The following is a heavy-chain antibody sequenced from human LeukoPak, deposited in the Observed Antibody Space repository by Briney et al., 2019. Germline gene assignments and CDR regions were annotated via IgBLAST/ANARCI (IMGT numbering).Heavy chain of an antibody. CDR2: INPNGVGT. J-gene: IGHJ5*02. V-gene: IGHV1-2*02. D-gene: IGHD3-22*01. CDR1: RYIFTCDY. CDR3: VKAHGTYYYDSSGRNWFDP. Sequence: SVKVSCKASRYIFTCDYLNWMRQAPGQGLGWMGWINPNGVGTNYAQKSQGTVTITRDTFLSTGYMLLCRLRADNTALCNCVKAHGTYYYDSSGRNWFDPWGQGTLVTVSS.